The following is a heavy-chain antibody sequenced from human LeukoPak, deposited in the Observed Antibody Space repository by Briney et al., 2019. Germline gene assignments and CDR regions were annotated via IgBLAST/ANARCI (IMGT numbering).Heavy chain of an antibody. Sequence: ASVKVSCKASGYTFTGYYMHWVRQAPGQGLEWMGWINPNSGGTNYAQKFQGKVTMTRDTSISTAYMELSRLRSDDTAVYYCAREYSSGWYRRYYYYMDVWGKGTTVTVSS. J-gene: IGHJ6*03. D-gene: IGHD6-19*01. CDR1: GYTFTGYY. CDR3: AREYSSGWYRRYYYYMDV. CDR2: INPNSGGT. V-gene: IGHV1-2*02.